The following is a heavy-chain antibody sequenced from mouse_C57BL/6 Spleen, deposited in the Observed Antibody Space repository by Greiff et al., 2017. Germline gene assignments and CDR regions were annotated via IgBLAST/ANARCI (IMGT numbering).Heavy chain of an antibody. Sequence: QVQLKQSGAELMKPGASVKLSCKATGYTFTGYWLEWVKQRPGHGLEWIGEILPGSGSTNYNEKFKGKATFTADTSYKTAYMQLSSLTTEDSAIYYCARDAYYGSLNWEGDYWGQGTTLTVSS. V-gene: IGHV1-9*01. CDR2: ILPGSGST. D-gene: IGHD1-1*01. CDR1: GYTFTGYW. J-gene: IGHJ2*01. CDR3: ARDAYYGSLNWEGDY.